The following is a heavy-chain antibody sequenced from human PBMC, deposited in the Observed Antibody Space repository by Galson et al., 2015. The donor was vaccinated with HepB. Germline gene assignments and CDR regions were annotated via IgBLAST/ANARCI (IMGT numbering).Heavy chain of an antibody. D-gene: IGHD3-3*01. CDR1: GFTSSSYA. CDR3: ASPHRGFWSGYYTHFDY. CDR2: ISYDGSNK. V-gene: IGHV3-30-3*01. J-gene: IGHJ4*02. Sequence: SLRLSCAASGFTSSSYAMHWVRQAPGKGLEWVAVISYDGSNKYYADSVKGRFTISRDNSKNTLYLQMNSLRAEDTAVYYCASPHRGFWSGYYTHFDYWGQGTLVTVSS.